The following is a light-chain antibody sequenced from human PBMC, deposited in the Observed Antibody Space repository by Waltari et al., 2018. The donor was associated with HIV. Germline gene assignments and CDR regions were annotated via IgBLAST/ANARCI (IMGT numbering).Light chain of an antibody. CDR1: QNISNY. CDR2: AAS. Sequence: DIQMTQSPSSLSSSVGDRVTITCRAGQNISNYLNWYRQKAGKAPKLLIYAASSVQSGVPSRFSGSGSVTDFTLTISSLQPEDCATYYCQQSSGVPPYTFGQGTKLELK. V-gene: IGKV1-39*01. CDR3: QQSSGVPPYT. J-gene: IGKJ2*01.